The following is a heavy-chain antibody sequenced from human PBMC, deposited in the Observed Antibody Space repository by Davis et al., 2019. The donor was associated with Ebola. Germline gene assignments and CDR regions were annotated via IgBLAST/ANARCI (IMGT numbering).Heavy chain of an antibody. V-gene: IGHV3-30*02. CDR2: IRHDGSNE. CDR3: TTPDTFQH. D-gene: IGHD5-18*01. Sequence: GESLKISCAASGFSFSNYGMHWVRQAAGKGLEWVAFIRHDGSNERFADSVKGRFTISRDNSKNTLHLQMNSLRSEDTAVYYCTTPDTFQHWGQGTLVTVSS. CDR1: GFSFSNYG. J-gene: IGHJ1*01.